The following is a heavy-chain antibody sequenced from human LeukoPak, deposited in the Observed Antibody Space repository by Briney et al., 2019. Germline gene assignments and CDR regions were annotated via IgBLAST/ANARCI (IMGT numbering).Heavy chain of an antibody. Sequence: SETLSLTCTVSGGSISSGDYYWSWIRQHPGKGLEWIGYIYYSGSTYYNPSLKSRVTISVDTSKNQFSLKLSSVTAADTAVHYCAREGRGSSGSALAYWGQGTLVTVSS. D-gene: IGHD3-22*01. V-gene: IGHV4-30-4*01. CDR3: AREGRGSSGSALAY. CDR2: IYYSGST. J-gene: IGHJ4*02. CDR1: GGSISSGDYY.